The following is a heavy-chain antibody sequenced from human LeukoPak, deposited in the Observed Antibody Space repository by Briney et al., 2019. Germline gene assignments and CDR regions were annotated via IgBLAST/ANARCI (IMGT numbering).Heavy chain of an antibody. D-gene: IGHD3-10*01. J-gene: IGHJ4*02. Sequence: PGGSLRLSCAASGFTFSSYAMHWVRQAPGKRLEWVAVISYDGSNKYYADSVKDRFTISRDNSKNTLYLQMNRLRAEDTAVYYCARDFHITMVRGVISSVFDYWGQGTLVTVSS. CDR3: ARDFHITMVRGVISSVFDY. CDR1: GFTFSSYA. CDR2: ISYDGSNK. V-gene: IGHV3-30-3*01.